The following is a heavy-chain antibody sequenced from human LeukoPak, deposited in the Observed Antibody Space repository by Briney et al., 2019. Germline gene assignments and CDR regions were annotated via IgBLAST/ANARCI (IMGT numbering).Heavy chain of an antibody. D-gene: IGHD3-22*01. CDR1: GYSISSGYY. CDR2: IYYSGST. J-gene: IGHJ4*02. CDR3: ARTRHYYDLDY. V-gene: IGHV4-38-2*02. Sequence: SETLSLTCTVSGYSISSGYYWGWIRQPPGKGLEWIGSIYYSGSTNYNPSLKSRVTISVDTSKNQFSLKLSSVTAADTAVYYCARTRHYYDLDYWGQGTLVTVSS.